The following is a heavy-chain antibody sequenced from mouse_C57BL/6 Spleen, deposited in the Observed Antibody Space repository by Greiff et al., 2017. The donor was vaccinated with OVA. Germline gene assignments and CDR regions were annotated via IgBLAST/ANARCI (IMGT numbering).Heavy chain of an antibody. CDR2: INPYNGGT. D-gene: IGHD1-1*01. V-gene: IGHV1-19*01. CDR3: ARGPYGMRMDY. Sequence: EVKLMESGPVLVKPGASVKMSCKASGYTFTDYYMNWVKQSHGKSLEWIGVINPYNGGTSYNQKFKGKATLTVDKSSSTAYMELNSLTSEDSAVYYCARGPYGMRMDYWGQGTSVTVSS. J-gene: IGHJ4*01. CDR1: GYTFTDYY.